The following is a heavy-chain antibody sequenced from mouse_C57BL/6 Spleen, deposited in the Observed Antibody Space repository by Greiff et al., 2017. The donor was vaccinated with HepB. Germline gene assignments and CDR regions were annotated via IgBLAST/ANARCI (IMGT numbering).Heavy chain of an antibody. CDR2: IDPETGGT. J-gene: IGHJ3*01. Sequence: VKLMESGAELVRPGASVTLSCKASGYTFTDYEMHWVKQTPVHGLEWIGAIDPETGGTAYNQKFKGKAILTADKSSSTAYMELRSLTSEDSAVYYCTGPFAYWGQGTLVTVSA. CDR3: TGPFAY. V-gene: IGHV1-15*01. CDR1: GYTFTDYE.